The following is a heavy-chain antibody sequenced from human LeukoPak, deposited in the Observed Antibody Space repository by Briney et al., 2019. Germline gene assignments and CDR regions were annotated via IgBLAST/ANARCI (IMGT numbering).Heavy chain of an antibody. CDR1: GASMRSETHY. CDR2: IYYTAGA. V-gene: IGHV4-39*01. J-gene: IGHJ4*02. D-gene: IGHD3-10*01. CDR3: ARHYGP. Sequence: SETLSLTCNVSGASMRSETHYWSWLRQHPGKGPEWIAYIYYTAGAYYNPSLKSRVTISVDTSKNQFSLKLNSVTATDTAVYYCARHYGPWGQGTLVTVSS.